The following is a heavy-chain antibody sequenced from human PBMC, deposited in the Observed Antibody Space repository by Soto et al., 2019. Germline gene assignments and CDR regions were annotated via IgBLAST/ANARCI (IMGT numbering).Heavy chain of an antibody. CDR1: GYTFTSYG. CDR2: ISAYNGNT. D-gene: IGHD5-18*01. CDR3: ARTQPFRYSHGYTDLIDY. Sequence: ASVKVSCKASGYTFTSYGISWVRQAPGQGLEWMGWISAYNGNTNYAQKLQGRVTMTTDTSTSTAYMELRSLRSDDTAVYYCARTQPFRYSHGYTDLIDYWGQGTLVTVSS. V-gene: IGHV1-18*01. J-gene: IGHJ4*02.